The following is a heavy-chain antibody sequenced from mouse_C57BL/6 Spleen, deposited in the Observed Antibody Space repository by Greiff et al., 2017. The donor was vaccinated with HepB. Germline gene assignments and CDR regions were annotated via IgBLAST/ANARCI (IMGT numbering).Heavy chain of an antibody. CDR1: GYTFTDYE. CDR2: IDPETGGT. D-gene: IGHD2-4*01. Sequence: VQLQQSGAELVRPGASVTLSCKASGYTFTDYEMHWVKQTPVHGLEWIGAIDPETGGTAYNQKFKGKAILTADKSSSTAYMELRSLTSEDSAVYYCTRSVYYDYDDGLYYAMDYWGQGTSVTVSS. CDR3: TRSVYYDYDDGLYYAMDY. V-gene: IGHV1-15*01. J-gene: IGHJ4*01.